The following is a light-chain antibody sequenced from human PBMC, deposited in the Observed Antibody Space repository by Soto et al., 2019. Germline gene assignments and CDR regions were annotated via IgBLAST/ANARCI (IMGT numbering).Light chain of an antibody. J-gene: IGLJ2*01. CDR2: EVS. CDR3: SSYTNSSTLVG. CDR1: SSDVGGYNF. V-gene: IGLV2-14*01. Sequence: QSALTQPASVSGSPGQSITFSCTGTSSDVGGYNFVSWYQHHPDKAPKLIIYEVSNRPSGVSNRFSASKSGNTASLTISGLQAEDEADYYCSSYTNSSTLVGFGGGTKLTVL.